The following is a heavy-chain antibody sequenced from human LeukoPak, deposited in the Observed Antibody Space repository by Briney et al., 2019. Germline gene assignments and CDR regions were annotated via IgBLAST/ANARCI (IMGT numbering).Heavy chain of an antibody. J-gene: IGHJ4*02. CDR1: RFTFSNYG. V-gene: IGHV3-33*08. D-gene: IGHD3-22*01. CDR2: ISYDGTTK. CDR3: ARRGDTYYHFDY. Sequence: PGRSLRLSCAASRFTFSNYGMHWVRQAPGKGLEWMALISYDGTTKYYADSVKGRFTISRANSQSTLYLQLNSLRVEDTAVYYCARRGDTYYHFDYWGQGTLVTVSS.